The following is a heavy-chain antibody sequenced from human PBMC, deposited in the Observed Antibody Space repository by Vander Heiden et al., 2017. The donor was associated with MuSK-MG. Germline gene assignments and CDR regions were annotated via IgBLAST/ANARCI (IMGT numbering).Heavy chain of an antibody. J-gene: IGHJ4*02. D-gene: IGHD6-19*01. CDR3: AKDPRTAVAGTSGY. V-gene: IGHV3-23*01. Sequence: EVQLLASGGGLAQPGGSLRLSCAASGITFYSYAMSWVRQAPGKGLEWVSTISGSGGSTYYADSVKGRFTISRDNSKNTLYLQMTSLRAEDTAVYYCAKDPRTAVAGTSGYWGQGTLVTVAA. CDR1: GITFYSYA. CDR2: ISGSGGST.